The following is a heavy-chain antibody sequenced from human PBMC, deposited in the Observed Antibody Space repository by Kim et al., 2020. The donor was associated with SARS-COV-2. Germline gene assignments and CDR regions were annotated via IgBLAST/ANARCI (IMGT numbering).Heavy chain of an antibody. CDR3: ARDQFSSSWHPAEFGY. CDR1: GFTFSSYW. D-gene: IGHD6-13*01. CDR2: IKQDGSEK. V-gene: IGHV3-7*01. J-gene: IGHJ4*02. Sequence: GGSLRLSCAASGFTFSSYWMSWVRQAPGKGLEWVANIKQDGSEKYYVDSVKGRFTISRVNAKNSLYLQMNSLRAEDTAVYYCARDQFSSSWHPAEFGYWGQGTLVTVSS.